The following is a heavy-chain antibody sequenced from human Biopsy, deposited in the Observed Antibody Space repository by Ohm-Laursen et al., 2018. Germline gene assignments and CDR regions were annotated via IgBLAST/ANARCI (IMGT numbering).Heavy chain of an antibody. D-gene: IGHD5-12*01. CDR2: IYYSGST. CDR3: AREAIGVATAFDI. V-gene: IGHV4-59*01. J-gene: IGHJ3*02. CDR1: GGDINNYY. Sequence: TLSLTCNVSGGDINNYYWSWIRQSPGRGLEWIAYIYYSGSTDYNPSLKSRVTIPLDTSKNQFSLKLSSVTAADTAIYYCAREAIGVATAFDIWGQGTMVTVSS.